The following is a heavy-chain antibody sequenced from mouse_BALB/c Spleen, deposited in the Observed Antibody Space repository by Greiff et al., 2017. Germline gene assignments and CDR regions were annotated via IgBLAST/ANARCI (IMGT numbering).Heavy chain of an antibody. CDR2: IWAGGST. CDR3: AREGYYDYAMDY. CDR1: GFSLTSYG. J-gene: IGHJ4*01. Sequence: VKLVESGPGLVAPSQSLSITCTVSGFSLTSYGVHWVRQPPGKGLEWLGVIWAGGSTNYNSALMSRLSISKDNSKSQVFLKMNSLQTDDTAMYYCAREGYYDYAMDYWGQGTSVTVSS. D-gene: IGHD2-3*01. V-gene: IGHV2-9*02.